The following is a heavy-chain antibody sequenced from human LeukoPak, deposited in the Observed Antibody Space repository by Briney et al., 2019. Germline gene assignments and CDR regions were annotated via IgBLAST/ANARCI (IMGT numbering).Heavy chain of an antibody. CDR2: ISSSGSNR. D-gene: IGHD7-27*01. CDR3: ARVGNSLIDY. CDR1: GFTFSSYE. V-gene: IGHV3-48*03. J-gene: IGHJ4*02. Sequence: PGGSLRLSCAASGFTFSSYEMNWVRQTPGKGLEWVSYISSSGSNRYYADSVRGRFTISRDNAKNSLYLQMNSLRAEDTAVYYCARVGNSLIDYWGQGTLVTVSS.